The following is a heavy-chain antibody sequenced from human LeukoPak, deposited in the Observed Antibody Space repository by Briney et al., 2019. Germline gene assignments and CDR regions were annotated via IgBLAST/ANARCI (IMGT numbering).Heavy chain of an antibody. CDR1: GFTFSSYG. D-gene: IGHD4-11*01. CDR2: IWYDGSNK. CDR3: ARVSRDFYSNYYYYYGMDV. J-gene: IGHJ6*02. V-gene: IGHV3-33*01. Sequence: GGSLRLSCAASGFTFSSYGMHWVRQAPGKGLEWVAVIWYDGSNKYYADSVKGRFTISRDNSMNTLYLQMNSLRAEDTAVYYCARVSRDFYSNYYYYYGMDVWGQGTTVTVSS.